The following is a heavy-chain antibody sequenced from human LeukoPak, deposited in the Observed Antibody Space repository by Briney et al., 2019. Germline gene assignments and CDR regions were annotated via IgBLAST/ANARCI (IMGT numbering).Heavy chain of an antibody. CDR1: GFTFSSYE. CDR2: ITSDGTNM. Sequence: GGSLRLSCAASGFTFSSYEMNWVRQAPGKGLEWVSYITSDGTNMHYADSVKGRFTFSRDNAKNSLYLQMNSLRAEDTAIYYGAGGGGGERFDFWGQGTLVTVSS. D-gene: IGHD3-16*01. J-gene: IGHJ4*02. CDR3: AGGGGGERFDF. V-gene: IGHV3-48*03.